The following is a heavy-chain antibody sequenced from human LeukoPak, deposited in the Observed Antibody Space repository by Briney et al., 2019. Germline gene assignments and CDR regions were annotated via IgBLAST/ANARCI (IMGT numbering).Heavy chain of an antibody. CDR3: ARDKNNSSLYYYYYYGMDV. CDR2: ISYDGSNK. V-gene: IGHV3-30-3*01. J-gene: IGHJ6*02. D-gene: IGHD6-13*01. Sequence: GGSLRLSCAASGFTFSSYAMHWVRQAPGKGLEWVAVISYDGSNKYYADSVKGRFTISRDNSKNTLYLQMNSLRAEDTAVYYCARDKNNSSLYYYYYYGMDVWGQGTTVTVSS. CDR1: GFTFSSYA.